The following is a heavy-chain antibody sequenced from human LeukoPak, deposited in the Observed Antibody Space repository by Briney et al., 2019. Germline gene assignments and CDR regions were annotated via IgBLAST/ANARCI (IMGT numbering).Heavy chain of an antibody. CDR1: AGSISSSSW. D-gene: IGHD1-26*01. Sequence: SETLSLTCSVSAGSISSSSWWSWVRQSPVKGLEWIGEIYLYGTTNYNPSLKSRVTMSVDRSKNQFSLNLSSVTAADTAVYYCARQKWEQQGRDYYFNGLDVWGPGTTVTVSS. CDR2: IYLYGTT. V-gene: IGHV4-4*02. J-gene: IGHJ6*02. CDR3: ARQKWEQQGRDYYFNGLDV.